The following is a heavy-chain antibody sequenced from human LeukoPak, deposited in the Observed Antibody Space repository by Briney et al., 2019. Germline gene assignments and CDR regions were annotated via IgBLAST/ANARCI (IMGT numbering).Heavy chain of an antibody. D-gene: IGHD6-13*01. CDR3: ARGLYSSSWYLFDY. CDR2: IYYSGST. J-gene: IGHJ4*02. Sequence: SETLSLTCTVSGGSISSYYWSWIRQPPGKGLEWIGYIYYSGSTNYNPSPKSRVTISVDTSKSQSSLKLSSVPAADTAVYYCARGLYSSSWYLFDYWGQGTLVTVSS. V-gene: IGHV4-59*01. CDR1: GGSISSYY.